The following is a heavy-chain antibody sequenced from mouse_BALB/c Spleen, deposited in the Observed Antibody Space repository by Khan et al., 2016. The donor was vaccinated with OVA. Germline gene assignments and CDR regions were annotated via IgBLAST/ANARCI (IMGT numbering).Heavy chain of an antibody. J-gene: IGHJ2*01. V-gene: IGHV5-17*02. D-gene: IGHD1-1*01. Sequence: EVELVESGGGLVQPGGSRKLSCAASGFTFTSYGMHWIRQAPEKGLEWVAYISSDSSTIYYADTVKGRFTISRDNPKNTLFLQMTSLRSGDTAMYFLATTYFFGDYFDYWGPGNTSTVSS. CDR1: GFTFTSYG. CDR2: ISSDSSTI. CDR3: ATTYFFGDYFDY.